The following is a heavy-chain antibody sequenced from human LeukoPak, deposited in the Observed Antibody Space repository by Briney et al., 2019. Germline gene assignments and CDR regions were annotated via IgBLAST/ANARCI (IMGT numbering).Heavy chain of an antibody. J-gene: IGHJ6*03. CDR3: ARVDRYHFYLDV. V-gene: IGHV1-69*05. Sequence: ASVKVSCKASGGTSSTFSITWVRQAPGQGPEWMGGIMPLFRTPHYAQKLQGRVTVSTDESTSTAYMELSSLKSDDTAIYYCARVDRYHFYLDVWGTGTTVTVSS. CDR2: IMPLFRTP. CDR1: GGTSSTFS.